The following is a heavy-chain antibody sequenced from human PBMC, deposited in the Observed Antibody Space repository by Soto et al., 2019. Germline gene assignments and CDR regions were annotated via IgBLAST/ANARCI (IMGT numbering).Heavy chain of an antibody. Sequence: QVQLVQSGAEVKKPGASVKVSCKASGYTFTSYDINWVRQATGQGLGWMGWMNPNGGNTGYAQKFQGRVTMTRITSKSTAYMELSSLRSEDTAVYYCARSKVAARYSYYGMDVWGQGTTVTVSS. V-gene: IGHV1-8*01. CDR3: ARSKVAARYSYYGMDV. D-gene: IGHD6-25*01. J-gene: IGHJ6*02. CDR1: GYTFTSYD. CDR2: MNPNGGNT.